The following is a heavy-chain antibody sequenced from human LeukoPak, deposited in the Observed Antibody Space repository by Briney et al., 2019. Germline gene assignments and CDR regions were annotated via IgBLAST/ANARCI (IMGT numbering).Heavy chain of an antibody. J-gene: IGHJ5*02. V-gene: IGHV4-4*07. CDR2: IYTSGST. Sequence: SETLSLTCTVSGGSISSYYWSWIRQPAGKGLDWIGRIYTSGSTNYNPSLKSRVTMSVDTSKNQFSLKLSSVTAADTAVYYCARGYYDSSGYYYESDWFDPWGQGTLVTVSS. CDR1: GGSISSYY. CDR3: ARGYYDSSGYYYESDWFDP. D-gene: IGHD3-22*01.